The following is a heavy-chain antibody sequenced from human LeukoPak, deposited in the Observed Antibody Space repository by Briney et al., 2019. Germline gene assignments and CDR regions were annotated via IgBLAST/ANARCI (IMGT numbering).Heavy chain of an antibody. J-gene: IGHJ4*02. D-gene: IGHD6-19*01. CDR3: ARLAWLDRNFDY. Sequence: GGSLRLSCAASGVTFSSYAMSWVRQAPGKGLEWVSGISGSGGNTYNTDSVRGRFTVSRDNSKNTVYLQMNSLRAEDTAVYYCARLAWLDRNFDYWGQGTLVTVSS. CDR2: ISGSGGNT. CDR1: GVTFSSYA. V-gene: IGHV3-23*01.